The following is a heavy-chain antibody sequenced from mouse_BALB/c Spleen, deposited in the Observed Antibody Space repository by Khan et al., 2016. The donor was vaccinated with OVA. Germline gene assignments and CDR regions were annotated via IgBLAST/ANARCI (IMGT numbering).Heavy chain of an antibody. CDR2: IWSGGST. D-gene: IGHD2-4*01. J-gene: IGHJ3*01. V-gene: IGHV2-2*02. CDR3: ARNYDYDEGLAY. CDR1: GFSLTSYG. Sequence: QVHVKQSGPGLVQPSQSLSITCTVSGFSLTSYGVHWVRQSPGKGLEWLGVIWSGGSTDYNEAFISRLSISKDNSKSQVFFKMNSLQGNDTAIYYCARNYDYDEGLAYWGQGTLVTVSA.